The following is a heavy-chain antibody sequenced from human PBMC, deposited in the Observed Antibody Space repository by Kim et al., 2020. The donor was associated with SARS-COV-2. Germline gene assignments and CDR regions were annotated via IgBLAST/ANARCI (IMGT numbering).Heavy chain of an antibody. V-gene: IGHV1-2*02. CDR2: INPNSGGT. CDR1: GYTFTGYY. D-gene: IGHD6-19*01. J-gene: IGHJ3*02. Sequence: ASVKVSCKASGYTFTGYYMHWVRQAPGQGLEWMGWINPNSGGTNYAQKFQGRVTMTRDTSISTAYMELSRLRSDDTAVYYCARVARIAVAGPGAFDIWGQGTMVTVSS. CDR3: ARVARIAVAGPGAFDI.